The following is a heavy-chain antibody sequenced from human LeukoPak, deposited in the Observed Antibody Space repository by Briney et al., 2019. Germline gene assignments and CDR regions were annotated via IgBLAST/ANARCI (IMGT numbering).Heavy chain of an antibody. CDR1: GGTFSSYA. CDR2: IIPIFGTA. J-gene: IGHJ6*03. CDR3: ARDGVFRFEVGDVYYYYMDV. D-gene: IGHD2-21*02. V-gene: IGHV1-69*13. Sequence: SVKVSCKASGGTFSSYAISWVRQAPGQGLEWMGGIIPIFGTANYAQKFQGRVTITADESTSTAYMELSSLRSEDTAVYYCARDGVFRFEVGDVYYYYMDVWGKGTTVIISS.